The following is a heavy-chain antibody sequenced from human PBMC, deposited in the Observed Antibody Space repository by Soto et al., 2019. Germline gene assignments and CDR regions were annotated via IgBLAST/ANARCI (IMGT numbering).Heavy chain of an antibody. CDR2: IYDTGISGYTPST. Sequence: SETLSLTCTVSGGSITSSYWSWIRRPPGKGLEWIAYIYDTGISGYTPSTSYNPSLKSRVTMSVDTSKSQFSLKLTFVTAADTAVYYCARGEDAFFYYGLDVWGQGIKVTVYS. V-gene: IGHV4-59*01. J-gene: IGHJ6*02. CDR3: ARGEDAFFYYGLDV. CDR1: GGSITSSY.